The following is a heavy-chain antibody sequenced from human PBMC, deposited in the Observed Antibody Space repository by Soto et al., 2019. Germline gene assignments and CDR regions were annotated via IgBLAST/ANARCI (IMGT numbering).Heavy chain of an antibody. Sequence: PGGSLRLSCAASGFTFSSYSMNWVHQAPGKGLQWVSSISSSSSYIYYADSVKGRFTISRDNAKNSLYLQMNSLRAEDTAVYYCARDINIHCSSTSCYGMDVWGQGTTVTVSS. J-gene: IGHJ6*02. D-gene: IGHD2-2*01. CDR1: GFTFSSYS. CDR3: ARDINIHCSSTSCYGMDV. CDR2: ISSSSSYI. V-gene: IGHV3-21*01.